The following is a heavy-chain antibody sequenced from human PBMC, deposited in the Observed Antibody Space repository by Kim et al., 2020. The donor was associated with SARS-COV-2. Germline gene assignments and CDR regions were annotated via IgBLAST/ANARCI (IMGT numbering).Heavy chain of an antibody. CDR3: ASLVGRGVRNDY. Sequence: YYNPSLKSRVTISVDTSKNQFSLKMSSVTAADTAVYYCASLVGRGVRNDYWGQGTLVTVSS. D-gene: IGHD1-26*01. J-gene: IGHJ4*02. V-gene: IGHV4-39*01.